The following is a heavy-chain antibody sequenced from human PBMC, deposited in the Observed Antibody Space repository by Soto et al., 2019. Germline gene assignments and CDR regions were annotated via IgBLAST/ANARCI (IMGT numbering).Heavy chain of an antibody. Sequence: ASVKVSCKASGYTFTSYAMHWVRQAPGQRLEWMGWINAGNGNTKYSQKFQGRVTITRDTSASTAYMELSSLRSEDTAVYYCARDSAGTTSYYYYYYGMDVWGQWTTVTVSS. V-gene: IGHV1-3*01. CDR2: INAGNGNT. CDR1: GYTFTSYA. J-gene: IGHJ6*02. CDR3: ARDSAGTTSYYYYYYGMDV. D-gene: IGHD1-7*01.